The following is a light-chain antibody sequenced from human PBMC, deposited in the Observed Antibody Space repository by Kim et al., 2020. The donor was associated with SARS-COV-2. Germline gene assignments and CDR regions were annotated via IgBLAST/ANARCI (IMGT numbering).Light chain of an antibody. V-gene: IGKV3-11*01. J-gene: IGKJ1*01. CDR1: RSVRRY. Sequence: LSPGESATLSCRASRSVRRYLAWFQQKPGQAPRLLIYDASNRATGIPARFTGSGSETDFTLNISSLEPEDFAVYYCQQRIYWPQTFGQGTKVDIK. CDR3: QQRIYWPQT. CDR2: DAS.